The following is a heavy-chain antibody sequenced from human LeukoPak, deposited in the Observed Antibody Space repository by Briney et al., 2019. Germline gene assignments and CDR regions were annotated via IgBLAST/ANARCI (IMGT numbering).Heavy chain of an antibody. CDR2: IYYSGST. D-gene: IGHD3-10*01. J-gene: IGHJ4*02. CDR3: ARSYGSGINYFDY. Sequence: SETLSLTCTASGGSISSYYWSWIRQPPGKGLEWIGYIYYSGSTNYNPSLKSRVTISVDTSKNQFSLKLSSVTAADTAVYYCARSYGSGINYFDYWGQGTLVTVSS. CDR1: GGSISSYY. V-gene: IGHV4-59*01.